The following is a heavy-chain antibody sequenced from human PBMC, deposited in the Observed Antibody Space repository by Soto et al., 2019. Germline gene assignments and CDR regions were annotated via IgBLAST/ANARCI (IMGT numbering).Heavy chain of an antibody. J-gene: IGHJ4*02. CDR1: GFTFSSYS. D-gene: IGHD4-17*01. Sequence: PGGSLRLSCAASGFTFSSYSMNWVRHAPGKGLEWVSSISSSSSYIYYADSVKGRFTIYRDNARNSLYLQMNSLRAEDTAVYYCATLAPGYGERREFDYWGQGTLVTVSS. CDR2: ISSSSSYI. CDR3: ATLAPGYGERREFDY. V-gene: IGHV3-21*01.